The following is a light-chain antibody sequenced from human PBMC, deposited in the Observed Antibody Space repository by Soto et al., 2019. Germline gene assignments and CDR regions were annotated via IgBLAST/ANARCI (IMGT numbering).Light chain of an antibody. J-gene: IGKJ5*01. Sequence: DFELTQPPSSLSAIVGDRVASSCRASQSISKFLSWYQPRPGTDPKLLIYAASSLESGVPSRLSESGSGKDGNLKLRGMQPEEGATDYGEQSYGNHHTVGKGPRLEIK. CDR2: AAS. V-gene: IGKV1-39*01. CDR3: EQSYGNHHT. CDR1: QSISKF.